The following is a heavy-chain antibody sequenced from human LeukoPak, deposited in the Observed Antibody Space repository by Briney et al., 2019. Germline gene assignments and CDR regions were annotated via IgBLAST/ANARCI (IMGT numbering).Heavy chain of an antibody. J-gene: IGHJ4*02. CDR2: IYTSEST. CDR3: AREPTIAAAFFDY. CDR1: GGSISSSNYY. D-gene: IGHD6-13*01. Sequence: PSETLSLTCSVSGGSISSSNYYWSWIRQPAGKGLEWIGRIYTSESTNYNPSLKSRVTISVDTSKNQFSLKLSSVTAADTAVYYCAREPTIAAAFFDYWGQGTLVTVSS. V-gene: IGHV4-61*02.